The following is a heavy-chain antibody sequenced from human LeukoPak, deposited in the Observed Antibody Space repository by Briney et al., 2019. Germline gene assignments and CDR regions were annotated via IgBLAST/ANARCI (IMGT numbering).Heavy chain of an antibody. D-gene: IGHD3-22*01. CDR3: ARGPHYYDSSGYLIDY. CDR1: GFTFSDYY. V-gene: IGHV3-13*01. J-gene: IGHJ4*02. CDR2: IGTAGDT. Sequence: GGSLRLSCAASGFTFSDYYMSWVRQATGKGLEWVSAIGTAGDTYYPGSVKGRFTISRENAKNSLYLQMNSLRAEDTAVYYCARGPHYYDSSGYLIDYWGQGTLVTVSS.